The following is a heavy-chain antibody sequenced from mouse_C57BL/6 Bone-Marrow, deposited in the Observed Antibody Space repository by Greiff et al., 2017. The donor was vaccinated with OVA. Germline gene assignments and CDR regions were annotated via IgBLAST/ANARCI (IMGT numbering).Heavy chain of an antibody. J-gene: IGHJ3*01. Sequence: VQLQQSGAELVKPGASVKLSCKASGYTFTSYWITWVKQRPGQGLEWIGGIYPGSGSTNYNEKFKSKATLTVDTSSSTAYMQLSSLTAEDSAVYYCGRSFYFAWFAYWGQGTLVTVSA. CDR2: IYPGSGST. CDR3: GRSFYFAWFAY. CDR1: GYTFTSYW. V-gene: IGHV1-55*01. D-gene: IGHD1-1*01.